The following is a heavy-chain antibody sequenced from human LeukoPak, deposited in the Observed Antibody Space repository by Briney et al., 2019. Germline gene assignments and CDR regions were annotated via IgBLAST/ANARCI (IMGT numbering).Heavy chain of an antibody. CDR2: INPRTGST. V-gene: IGHV1-46*01. Sequence: ASVKVSCKASGYTFTSYYIFWVRQAPGQGLEWMGIINPRTGSTSYSQKFQGRVTMTRNTSISTAYMELSSLRSEDTAVYYCARGLLSWYSSSWYPFDYWGQGTLVTVSS. J-gene: IGHJ4*02. CDR3: ARGLLSWYSSSWYPFDY. D-gene: IGHD6-13*01. CDR1: GYTFTSYY.